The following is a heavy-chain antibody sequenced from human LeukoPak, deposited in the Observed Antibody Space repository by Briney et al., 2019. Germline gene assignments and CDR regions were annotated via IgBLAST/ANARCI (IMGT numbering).Heavy chain of an antibody. CDR1: GYSSTNYW. J-gene: IGHJ6*02. Sequence: GESLQISCKGSGYSSTNYWIGWVRQMPGKGLELMGIIYPGDSDTRYSPSFQGQVTISADKSISTAYLQWSSLKASDTAMYYCARLPDCSGGNCYYSYGMDVWGQGTTVTVSS. D-gene: IGHD2-15*01. V-gene: IGHV5-51*01. CDR3: ARLPDCSGGNCYYSYGMDV. CDR2: IYPGDSDT.